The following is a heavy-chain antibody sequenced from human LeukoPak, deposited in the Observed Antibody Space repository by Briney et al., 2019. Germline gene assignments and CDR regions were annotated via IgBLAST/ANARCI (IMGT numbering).Heavy chain of an antibody. CDR2: IYYNGST. CDR3: ARGLDGDVFDY. J-gene: IGHJ4*02. CDR1: GGSISSYY. V-gene: IGHV4-59*12. Sequence: SETLSLTCTVSGGSISSYYWSWIRQPPGKGLEWIGYIYYNGSTNYNPSLKSRVTISVDTSKNQFSLKLSSVTAADTAVYYCARGLDGDVFDYWGQGTLVTVSS. D-gene: IGHD4-17*01.